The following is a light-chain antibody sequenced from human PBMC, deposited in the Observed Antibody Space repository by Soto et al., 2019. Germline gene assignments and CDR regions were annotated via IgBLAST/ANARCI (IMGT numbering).Light chain of an antibody. CDR3: TSCITANTRCV. J-gene: IGLJ1*01. Sequence: QSALTQPASVSGSPEQSITISCTGTSSDIGRYNYVSWFQQHPGKVPKLVIFEVNYRPSGVSDRFSGSKSGNTASLTITGLQAEDEADYYCTSCITANTRCVFGSGTKVTVL. V-gene: IGLV2-14*01. CDR1: SSDIGRYNY. CDR2: EVN.